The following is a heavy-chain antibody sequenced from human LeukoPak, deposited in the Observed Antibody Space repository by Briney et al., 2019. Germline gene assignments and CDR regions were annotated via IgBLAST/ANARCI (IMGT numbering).Heavy chain of an antibody. CDR1: GYTFTSND. V-gene: IGHV1-8*02. J-gene: IGHJ5*02. Sequence: GASVKVSCKASGYTFTSNDINWVRQATGQGLEWMGWMNPNSGNTGYAQKFQGRVTMTRNTSISTAYMELSSLRSEDTAVYYCARVSSSGWPWDWFDPWAREPWSPSPQ. CDR2: MNPNSGNT. D-gene: IGHD6-13*01. CDR3: ARVSSSGWPWDWFDP.